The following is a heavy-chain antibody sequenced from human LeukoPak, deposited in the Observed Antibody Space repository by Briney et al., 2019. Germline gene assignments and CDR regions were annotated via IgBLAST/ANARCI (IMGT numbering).Heavy chain of an antibody. CDR1: GFTFSSYA. CDR2: ISYDGSNK. D-gene: IGHD2/OR15-2a*01. Sequence: GGSLRLSCAASGFTFSSYAMHWVRQAPGKGLEWVAVISYDGSNKYYADSVKGRFTISRDNSKNTLYLQMNSLRAEDTAVYYCARGVPFSLADYFDYWGQGTLVTVSS. J-gene: IGHJ4*02. CDR3: ARGVPFSLADYFDY. V-gene: IGHV3-30-3*01.